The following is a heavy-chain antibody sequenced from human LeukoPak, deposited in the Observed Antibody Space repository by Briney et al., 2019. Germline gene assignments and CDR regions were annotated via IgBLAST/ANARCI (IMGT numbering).Heavy chain of an antibody. D-gene: IGHD4-17*01. CDR1: GGSFSRYY. CDR3: ARTTVTKFDAFDY. J-gene: IGHJ4*02. CDR2: INHSGST. V-gene: IGHV4-34*01. Sequence: PSETLSLTCAVYGGSFSRYYWSWIRQPPGKGLEWIGEINHSGSTDYNPSLKSRVTISVDTSKNQFSLKLSSVTAADTAVYYCARTTVTKFDAFDYWGQGTLVTVSS.